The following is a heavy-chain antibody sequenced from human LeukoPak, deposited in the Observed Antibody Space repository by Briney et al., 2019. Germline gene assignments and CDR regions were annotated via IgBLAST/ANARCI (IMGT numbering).Heavy chain of an antibody. J-gene: IGHJ4*02. D-gene: IGHD3-10*01. CDR2: MNHNSGNT. CDR1: GYTFTSYD. Sequence: ASVKVSCKASGYTFTSYDINWVRQATGQGLEWMGWMNHNSGNTGYAQKFQGRVTMTRNTSISTAYMELSSLRSEDTAVYYCARSSYYYGSGNQNWGQGTLVTVSS. V-gene: IGHV1-8*01. CDR3: ARSSYYYGSGNQN.